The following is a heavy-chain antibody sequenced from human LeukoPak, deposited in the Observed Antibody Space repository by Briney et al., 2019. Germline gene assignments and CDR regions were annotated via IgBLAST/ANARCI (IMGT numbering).Heavy chain of an antibody. J-gene: IGHJ5*02. V-gene: IGHV3-53*01. CDR1: GFTVSSNY. CDR3: ARAPYYYDSSGYPEGS. D-gene: IGHD3-22*01. CDR2: ICSGGFT. Sequence: GGSLRLSCAASGFTVSSNYMSWVRQAPGKGLEWVSVICSGGFTYYADSVKGRFTISRDNSKNTLYLQMNNLRAEDTAVYYCARAPYYYDSSGYPEGSWGQGTLVTVSS.